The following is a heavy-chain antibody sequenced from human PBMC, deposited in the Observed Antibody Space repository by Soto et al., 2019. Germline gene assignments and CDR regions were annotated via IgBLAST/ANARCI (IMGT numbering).Heavy chain of an antibody. Sequence: SETLSLTCTFSGGSISSSSYYWGWIRQPPGKGLEWIGSIYYSGSTYYNPSLKSRVTISVDTSKNQFSLKLSSVTAADTAVYYCARSRLRSGGSCYDYWGQGTLVTVSS. CDR1: GGSISSSSYY. D-gene: IGHD2-15*01. V-gene: IGHV4-39*01. J-gene: IGHJ4*02. CDR2: IYYSGST. CDR3: ARSRLRSGGSCYDY.